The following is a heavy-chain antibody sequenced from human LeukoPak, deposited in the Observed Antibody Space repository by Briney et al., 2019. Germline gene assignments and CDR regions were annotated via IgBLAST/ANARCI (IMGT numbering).Heavy chain of an antibody. J-gene: IGHJ4*02. CDR3: ARDSGSGWYGAYYFDY. D-gene: IGHD6-19*01. CDR1: GFTFSSYS. CDR2: ISSSSSTI. Sequence: GGSLRLSCAASGFTFSSYSMNWVRQAPGKGLEWVSYISSSSSTIYYADSVKGRFTISRDNAKNSLYLQMNSLRAEDTAVYYCARDSGSGWYGAYYFDYWGQGTLVAVSS. V-gene: IGHV3-48*04.